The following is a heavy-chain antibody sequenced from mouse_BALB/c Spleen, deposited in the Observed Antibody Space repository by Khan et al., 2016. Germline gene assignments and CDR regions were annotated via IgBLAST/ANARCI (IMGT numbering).Heavy chain of an antibody. CDR3: AIESTVVDY. V-gene: IGHV3-6*02. J-gene: IGHJ2*01. Sequence: EVQLQESGPGLVKPSQSLSLTCSVTGYSITSGYYWNWIRQFPGNKLEWMGYISYDGSNNYNPSLKNRISITRDTSKNQFFLKLNSVTTEDTATYYSAIESTVVDYWGQGTTLTVSS. CDR1: GYSITSGYY. D-gene: IGHD1-1*01. CDR2: ISYDGSN.